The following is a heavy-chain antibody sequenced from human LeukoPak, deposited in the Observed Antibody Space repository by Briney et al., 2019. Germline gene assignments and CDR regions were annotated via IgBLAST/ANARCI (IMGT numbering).Heavy chain of an antibody. Sequence: GGSLRLSCAASGFTFSIYGMHWVRQAPGKGLGWVAVISYDGSNKYYADSVKRRFTISRDNSKNTLYLQMNSLRAEDTAVYYCAKDERRITMVRGVIGDYWGQGTLVTVSS. D-gene: IGHD3-10*01. CDR2: ISYDGSNK. CDR1: GFTFSIYG. CDR3: AKDERRITMVRGVIGDY. J-gene: IGHJ4*02. V-gene: IGHV3-30*18.